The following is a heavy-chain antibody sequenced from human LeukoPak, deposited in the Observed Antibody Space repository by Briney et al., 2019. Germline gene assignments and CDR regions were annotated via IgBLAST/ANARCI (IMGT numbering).Heavy chain of an antibody. CDR1: GGPFSEYY. V-gene: IGHV4-34*01. J-gene: IGHJ5*02. Sequence: PSETLSPTCAVYGGPFSEYYWSWIRQPPGKGLEWIGEINHSGSTNYNPSLKSRVTISLDTSKNQSSLKLSSVTAADTAVYYCARRITVFYWFDPWDQGTLVTVSS. CDR2: INHSGST. CDR3: ARRITVFYWFDP. D-gene: IGHD2/OR15-2a*01.